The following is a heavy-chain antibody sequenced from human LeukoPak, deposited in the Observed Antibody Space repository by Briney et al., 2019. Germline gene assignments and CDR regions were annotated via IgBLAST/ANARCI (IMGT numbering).Heavy chain of an antibody. D-gene: IGHD3-10*01. J-gene: IGHJ6*02. CDR3: ARDGHLDGNYGSGSSPGGMDV. CDR1: GYTFTGYY. Sequence: ASVKVSCKASGYTFTGYYMHWVRQAPGQGLEWMGWINPNSGGTNYAQKFQGWVTMTRDTSISTAYMELSRLRSDDTAVYYCARDGHLDGNYGSGSSPGGMDVWGQGTTVTVSS. CDR2: INPNSGGT. V-gene: IGHV1-2*04.